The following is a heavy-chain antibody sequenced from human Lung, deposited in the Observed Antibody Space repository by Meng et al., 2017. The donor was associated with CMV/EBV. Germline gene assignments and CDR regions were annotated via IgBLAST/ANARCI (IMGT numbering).Heavy chain of an antibody. J-gene: IGHJ4*02. CDR2: LSGSGGST. CDR3: ADEMDYYPFNY. CDR1: GFAFSSYA. V-gene: IGHV3-23*01. D-gene: IGHD3-10*01. Sequence: SWAASGFAFSSYAMSWVRQAPGKGLEWVSGLSGSGGSTYYADSVKGRFTISRDNSKKTLYLQMNGLTAADTAVYYCADEMDYYPFNYWGQGTLVTVSS.